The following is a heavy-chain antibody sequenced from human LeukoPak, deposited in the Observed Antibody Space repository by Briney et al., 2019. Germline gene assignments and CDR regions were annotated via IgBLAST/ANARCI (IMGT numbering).Heavy chain of an antibody. V-gene: IGHV1-2*02. D-gene: IGHD1-26*01. J-gene: IGHJ3*01. CDR1: GYTFTGYY. CDR3: ATEPRPEIALSNGASDAFDV. CDR2: INPNSGGT. Sequence: ASVKVSCKASGYTFTGYYMHWVRQAPGQGLEWMGWINPNSGGTKYTQKFHGRVTMTMDTSISTGYMEMSSLTSDDTAIYYCATEPRPEIALSNGASDAFDVWGQGTMVTVSS.